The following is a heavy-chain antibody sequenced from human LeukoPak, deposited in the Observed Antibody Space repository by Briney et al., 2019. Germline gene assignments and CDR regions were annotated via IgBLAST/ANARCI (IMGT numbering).Heavy chain of an antibody. Sequence: SETLSLTCTVSGXSIRSSSDYWGWIRQPPGKGQEWLANIFYSGSTFYNPSLKSRVTISVDTSQNQFSLKLSSVTAADTAVYYCARLRSGFYFDSWGQGTLVTVSS. J-gene: IGHJ4*02. V-gene: IGHV4-39*01. CDR2: IFYSGST. CDR3: ARLRSGFYFDS. D-gene: IGHD6-19*01. CDR1: GXSIRSSSDY.